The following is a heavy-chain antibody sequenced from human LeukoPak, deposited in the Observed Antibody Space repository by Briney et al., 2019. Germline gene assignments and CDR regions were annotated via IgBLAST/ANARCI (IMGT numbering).Heavy chain of an antibody. V-gene: IGHV3-23*01. D-gene: IGHD2-21*02. CDR1: GFTFSSYA. CDR3: VREDTPATANY. CDR2: ISGGGDIT. Sequence: GGSLRLSCAASGFTFSSYAMSWVRQAQGKGLEWVSAISGGGDITYYADSVKGRFTISRDNSKDTLFLQMHSLRPGDTAVYYCVREDTPATANYWGQGTLVTISS. J-gene: IGHJ4*02.